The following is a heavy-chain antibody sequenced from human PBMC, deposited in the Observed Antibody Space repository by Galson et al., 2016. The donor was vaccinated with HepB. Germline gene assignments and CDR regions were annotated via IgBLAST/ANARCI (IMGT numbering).Heavy chain of an antibody. J-gene: IGHJ4*02. CDR1: GFTVTSSY. CDR2: TYSSGAT. V-gene: IGHV3-53*04. D-gene: IGHD2/OR15-2a*01. CDR3: ARGLVGSTTAFGS. Sequence: SLRLSCAASGFTVTSSYMSWVRRAPGKGLEWVSVTYSSGATYYADSVEGRFIISRHNSRNTLDLQMNSLRTEDTALYYCARGLVGSTTAFGSWGQGTLVAVSS.